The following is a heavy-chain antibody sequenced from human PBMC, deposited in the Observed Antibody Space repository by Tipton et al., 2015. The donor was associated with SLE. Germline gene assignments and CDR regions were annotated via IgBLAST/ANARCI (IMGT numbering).Heavy chain of an antibody. CDR3: ARDQDSTFDI. V-gene: IGHV4-38-2*02. CDR1: GYSISSGYY. J-gene: IGHJ3*02. Sequence: TLSLTCTVSGYSISSGYYWGWIRQPPGKGLEWIGSMYHSGSTFYNPSLKSRVTISVDTSKNQLSLKLSSVTAADTAVYYCARDQDSTFDIWGQGTMVPVSS. CDR2: MYHSGST.